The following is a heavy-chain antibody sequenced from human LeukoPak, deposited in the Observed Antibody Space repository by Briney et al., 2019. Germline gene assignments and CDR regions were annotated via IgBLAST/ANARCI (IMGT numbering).Heavy chain of an antibody. Sequence: APVKVSCKASEYTFTSYDINWVRQATGQGLEWMGWMNPNSGNTGYAQKFQGRVTMTRDTSITTVYMQLSSLGSDDTAVYYCARGYYRLDYWGQGTLVTVSS. V-gene: IGHV1-8*01. CDR2: MNPNSGNT. J-gene: IGHJ4*02. D-gene: IGHD1-26*01. CDR3: ARGYYRLDY. CDR1: EYTFTSYD.